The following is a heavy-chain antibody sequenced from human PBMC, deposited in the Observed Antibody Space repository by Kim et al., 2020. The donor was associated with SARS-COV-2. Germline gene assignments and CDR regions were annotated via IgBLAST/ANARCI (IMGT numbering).Heavy chain of an antibody. CDR3: ARRVDTAMVGDEYFDY. J-gene: IGHJ4*02. CDR1: GYTFTSYA. Sequence: ASVKVSCKASGYTFTSYAMNWVRQAPGQGLEWMGWINTNTGNPTYAQGFTGRFVFSLDTSVSTAYLQISSLKAEDTAVYYCARRVDTAMVGDEYFDYWGQGTLVTVSS. V-gene: IGHV7-4-1*02. D-gene: IGHD5-18*01. CDR2: INTNTGNP.